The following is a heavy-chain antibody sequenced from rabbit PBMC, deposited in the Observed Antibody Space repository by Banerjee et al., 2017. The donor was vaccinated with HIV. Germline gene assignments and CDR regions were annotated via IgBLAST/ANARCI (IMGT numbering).Heavy chain of an antibody. Sequence: QEQLKESGGGLVQPGGSLKLSCKASGSDISSNAMCWVRQAPGKGLEWIACIYAGSSDSTYYASWAKGRFTISSTSSTTVTLQMTSLTAADTATYFCARDGAGYAGYGYARLWGQGTLVTVS. J-gene: IGHJ3*01. CDR3: ARDGAGYAGYGYARL. V-gene: IGHV1S45*01. CDR2: IYAGSSDST. CDR1: GSDISSNA. D-gene: IGHD6-1*01.